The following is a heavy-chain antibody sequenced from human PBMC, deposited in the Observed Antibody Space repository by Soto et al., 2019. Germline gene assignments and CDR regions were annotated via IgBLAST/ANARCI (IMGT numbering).Heavy chain of an antibody. V-gene: IGHV1-58*01. CDR1: GFTFTSSA. D-gene: IGHD1-7*01. Sequence: SVKVSCKASGFTFTSSAVQWVRQARGQRLEWIGWIVVGSGNTNYAQKFQERVTITRDMSTSTAYMELSSLRSEDTAVYYCAAAGNYWNYPQNWGQGTLVTVSS. J-gene: IGHJ4*02. CDR2: IVVGSGNT. CDR3: AAAGNYWNYPQN.